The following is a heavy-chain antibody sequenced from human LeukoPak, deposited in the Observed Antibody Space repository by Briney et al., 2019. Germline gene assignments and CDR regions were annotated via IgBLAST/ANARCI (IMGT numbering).Heavy chain of an antibody. CDR2: ISSSSSYI. CDR1: GFTFSDYY. CDR3: ARLRTTGTFDY. Sequence: GGSLRLSCAASGFTFSDYYMSWVRQAPGKGLEWVSSISSSSSYIYYADSVKGRFTISRDNAKNSLYLQMNSLRAEDTALYYSARLRTTGTFDYWGQGTLVTVSS. J-gene: IGHJ4*02. D-gene: IGHD1-1*01. V-gene: IGHV3-21*01.